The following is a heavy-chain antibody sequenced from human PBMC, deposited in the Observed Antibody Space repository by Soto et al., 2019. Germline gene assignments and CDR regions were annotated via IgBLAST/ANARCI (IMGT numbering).Heavy chain of an antibody. J-gene: IGHJ5*02. Sequence: SETLSLTCTVSGGSISSSSYYWGWIRQPPGKGLEWIGSIYYSGSTYYNPSLKGRVTISVDTSKNQFSLKLSSVTATDTAVYYCARQTDAPYGDEILRWFDPWGQGTLVTVSS. CDR1: GGSISSSSYY. CDR2: IYYSGST. D-gene: IGHD4-17*01. CDR3: ARQTDAPYGDEILRWFDP. V-gene: IGHV4-39*01.